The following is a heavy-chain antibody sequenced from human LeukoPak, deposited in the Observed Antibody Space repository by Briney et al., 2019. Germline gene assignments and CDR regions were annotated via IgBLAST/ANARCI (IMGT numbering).Heavy chain of an antibody. D-gene: IGHD1-26*01. J-gene: IGHJ4*02. CDR3: ARLGTYFRATDF. Sequence: SETLSLTCTVSGGSLTSGYYYWGWIRPSPGKGLEWIGTVHKSGSNYFNSSLRSRVIISIDTSKNQFSLNLISVTAADTAVYFCARLGTYFRATDFWGQGALVAVSS. V-gene: IGHV4-39*01. CDR1: GGSLTSGYYY. CDR2: VHKSGSN.